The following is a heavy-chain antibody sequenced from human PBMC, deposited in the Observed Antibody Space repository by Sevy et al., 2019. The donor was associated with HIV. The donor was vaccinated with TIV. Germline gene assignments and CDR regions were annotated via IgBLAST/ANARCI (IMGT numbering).Heavy chain of an antibody. J-gene: IGHJ4*02. CDR1: GFTFSTYG. CDR2: MWFDGSNT. D-gene: IGHD4-17*01. Sequence: GGSLRLSCAASGFTFSTYGMHWVRQAPGKGLEWVAVMWFDGSNTYYADSVKGRFTISRDIAKNTRHLQMNSLGAEDTAVYYCARDLEFYDYGDYGPAFMPDYWGQGTLVTVSS. CDR3: ARDLEFYDYGDYGPAFMPDY. V-gene: IGHV3-33*01.